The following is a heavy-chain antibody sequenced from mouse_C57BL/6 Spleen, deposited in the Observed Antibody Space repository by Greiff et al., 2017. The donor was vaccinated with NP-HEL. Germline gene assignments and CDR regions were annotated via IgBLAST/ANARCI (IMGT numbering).Heavy chain of an antibody. Sequence: EVQLQQSGPGLVKPSQSLSLTCSVTGYSITSGYYWNWIRQFPGNKLEWMGYISYDGSNNYNPSLKNRIPITRDTSKNQFFLKLNSVTTEDTATYYCAGGPYWYFDVWGTGTTVTVSS. CDR3: AGGPYWYFDV. CDR1: GYSITSGYY. CDR2: ISYDGSN. V-gene: IGHV3-6*01. J-gene: IGHJ1*03.